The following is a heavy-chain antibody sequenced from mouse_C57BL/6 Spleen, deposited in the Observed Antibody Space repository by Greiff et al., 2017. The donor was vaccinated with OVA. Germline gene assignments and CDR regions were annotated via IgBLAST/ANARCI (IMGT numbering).Heavy chain of an antibody. CDR1: GYTFTDYY. Sequence: VQLKQSGPVLVKPGASVKMSCKASGYTFTDYYMNWVKQSHGKSLEWIGVINPYNGGTSYNQKFKGKATLTVDKSSSTAYMELNSLTSEDSAVYYCARYYYGSSLDYWGQGTTLTVSS. D-gene: IGHD1-1*01. V-gene: IGHV1-19*01. J-gene: IGHJ2*01. CDR3: ARYYYGSSLDY. CDR2: INPYNGGT.